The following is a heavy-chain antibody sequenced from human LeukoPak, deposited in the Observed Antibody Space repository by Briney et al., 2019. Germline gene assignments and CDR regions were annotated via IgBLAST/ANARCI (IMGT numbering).Heavy chain of an antibody. CDR1: GFTVSSNC. Sequence: GGSLRLPCAASGFTVSSNCMSWVRQAPGKGLEWVSVIYSGGSTYYADSVKGRFTISRDNSKNTLYLQMNSLRAEDTAVYYCARGRNADGSGSYVPLDYWGQGTLVTVSS. D-gene: IGHD3-10*01. CDR2: IYSGGST. J-gene: IGHJ4*02. V-gene: IGHV3-53*01. CDR3: ARGRNADGSGSYVPLDY.